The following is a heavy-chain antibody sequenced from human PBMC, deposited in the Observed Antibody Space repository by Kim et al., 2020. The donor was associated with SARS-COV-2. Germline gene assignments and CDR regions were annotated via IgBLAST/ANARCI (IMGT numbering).Heavy chain of an antibody. V-gene: IGHV3-23*01. Sequence: GGSLRLSCAASGFTFSSYAMSWVRQAPGKGLEWVSAISGSGGSTYYADSVKGRFTISRDNSKNTLYLQMNSLRAEDTAVYYCAKRAQGSHGYYDILTGPFDYWGQGTLVTVSS. CDR3: AKRAQGSHGYYDILTGPFDY. D-gene: IGHD3-9*01. CDR1: GFTFSSYA. J-gene: IGHJ4*02. CDR2: ISGSGGST.